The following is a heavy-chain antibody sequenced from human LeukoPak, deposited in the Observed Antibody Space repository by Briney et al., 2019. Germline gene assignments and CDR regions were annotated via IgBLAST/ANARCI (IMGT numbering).Heavy chain of an antibody. CDR1: GFTVSTNY. V-gene: IGHV3-53*01. CDR3: ARDRVNWNDVGGLFHY. Sequence: GGSLRLSCAASGFTVSTNYMSWVRQAPGKGLEWVSLIYSGGKTNYADSVKGRFTISRDNSKNTLYLQMNCLSAEDTAVYYCARDRVNWNDVGGLFHYWGQGTLVTVTS. D-gene: IGHD1-1*01. CDR2: IYSGGKT. J-gene: IGHJ4*02.